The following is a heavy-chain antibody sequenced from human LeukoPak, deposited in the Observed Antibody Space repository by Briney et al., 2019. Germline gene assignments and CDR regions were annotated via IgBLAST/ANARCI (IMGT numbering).Heavy chain of an antibody. J-gene: IGHJ5*02. CDR2: ISWNSGTI. CDR3: AKDKGGSSWYGNWFDP. CDR1: GFTFDDYA. D-gene: IGHD6-13*01. Sequence: PGGSLRLSCAASGFTFDDYAMHWVRQAPGKGLEWVSGISWNSGTIGYADSVKGRFTISRDNAKNSLYLQMNSLRAEDTALYYCAKDKGGSSWYGNWFDPWGQGTLVTVSS. V-gene: IGHV3-9*01.